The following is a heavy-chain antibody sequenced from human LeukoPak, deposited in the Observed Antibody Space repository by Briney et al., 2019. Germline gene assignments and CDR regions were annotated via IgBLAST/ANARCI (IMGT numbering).Heavy chain of an antibody. V-gene: IGHV3-7*01. Sequence: PGGSLRLPCAAYGFTFSNYWMSWVRQAPGKGLEWVANMKQDGSEKYYVDSVKGRFTISRDNAKNSLYLQMNSLRAEDTAVYYCARDQSSSSWWGNWFDPWGQGTLVTVSS. D-gene: IGHD6-13*01. CDR2: MKQDGSEK. CDR3: ARDQSSSSWWGNWFDP. CDR1: GFTFSNYW. J-gene: IGHJ5*02.